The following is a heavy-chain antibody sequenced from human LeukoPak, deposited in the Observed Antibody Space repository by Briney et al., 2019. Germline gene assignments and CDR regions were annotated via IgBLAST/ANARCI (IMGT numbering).Heavy chain of an antibody. V-gene: IGHV1-69*13. J-gene: IGHJ4*02. CDR1: GGTFSSYA. Sequence: SVKVSCKASGGTFSSYAISWVRQAPGQGLEWMGGIIPIFGTADYAQKFQGRVTITADESTSTAYMELSSLRSEDTAVYYCASGPEADFWSGYPFDYWGQGTLVTVSS. CDR2: IIPIFGTA. CDR3: ASGPEADFWSGYPFDY. D-gene: IGHD3-3*01.